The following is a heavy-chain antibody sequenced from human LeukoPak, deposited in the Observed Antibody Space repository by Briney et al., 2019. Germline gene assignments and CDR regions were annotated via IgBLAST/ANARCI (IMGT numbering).Heavy chain of an antibody. D-gene: IGHD5-12*01. J-gene: IGHJ6*03. CDR1: GGSISSYY. Sequence: SETLSLTCTVSGGSISSYYWSWIRQPPGKGLEGIGYIYYSGSTNYNPSLKSRVTISVDTSKNQFSLKLSSVTAADTAVYYCARDSGYDYYYYYYMDVWGKGTTVTVSS. CDR3: ARDSGYDYYYYYYMDV. V-gene: IGHV4-59*01. CDR2: IYYSGST.